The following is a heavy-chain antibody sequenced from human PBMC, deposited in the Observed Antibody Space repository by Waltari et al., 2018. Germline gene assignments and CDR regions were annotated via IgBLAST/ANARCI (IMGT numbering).Heavy chain of an antibody. CDR3: ATRVSS. Sequence: EVQLLESGGGFVQPGGSLRLSCAASGFTFSNYFMNWVRQVPGKGLGWVSAIRDSGVNTYYADSLKGRFTISRDNSKNTLYLQMNSLRADDTAIYYCATRVSSWGQGTLVTVSS. V-gene: IGHV3-23*01. CDR1: GFTFSNYF. J-gene: IGHJ5*02. CDR2: IRDSGVNT. D-gene: IGHD3-10*01.